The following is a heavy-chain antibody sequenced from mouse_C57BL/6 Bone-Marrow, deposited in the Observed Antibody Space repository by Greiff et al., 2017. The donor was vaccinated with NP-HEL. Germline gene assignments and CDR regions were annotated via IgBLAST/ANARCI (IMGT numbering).Heavy chain of an antibody. J-gene: IGHJ2*01. CDR1: GFTFSSYG. CDR2: ISSGGSYT. Sequence: EVKVVESGGDLVKPGGSLKLSCAASGFTFSSYGMSWVRQTPDKRLEWVATISSGGSYTYYPDSVKGRFTISRDNAKNTLYLQMSRLKSEDTAMYYCARQGDDWGQGTTLTVSS. CDR3: ARQGDD. V-gene: IGHV5-6*01.